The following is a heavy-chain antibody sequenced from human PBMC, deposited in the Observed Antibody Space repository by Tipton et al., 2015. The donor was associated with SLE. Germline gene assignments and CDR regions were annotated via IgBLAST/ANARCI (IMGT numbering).Heavy chain of an antibody. Sequence: TLSLTCAVYGGSFSGYYWSWIRQPPGKGLEWIGEVNHSGSTNYNPSLKSRVTIFVDTSKNQFSLKLSSVTAADTAVYYCARGWDYDFWGGYADYWGQGTLVTVSS. CDR2: VNHSGST. CDR1: GGSFSGYY. V-gene: IGHV4-34*01. J-gene: IGHJ4*02. D-gene: IGHD3-3*01. CDR3: ARGWDYDFWGGYADY.